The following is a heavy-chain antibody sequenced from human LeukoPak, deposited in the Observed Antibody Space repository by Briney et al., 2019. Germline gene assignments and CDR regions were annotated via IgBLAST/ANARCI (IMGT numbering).Heavy chain of an antibody. CDR3: AAEYCSGGSCYFDY. CDR1: GFTFTSSA. J-gene: IGHJ4*02. CDR2: IVVGSGNT. V-gene: IGHV1-58*01. D-gene: IGHD2-15*01. Sequence: SVKVSCKASGFTFTSSALQWVRQARGQRLEWIGWIVVGSGNTNYAQKFQERVTITRDMSTSTAYMELSSLRSEDTAVYYCAAEYCSGGSCYFDYWGQGTLVTVSS.